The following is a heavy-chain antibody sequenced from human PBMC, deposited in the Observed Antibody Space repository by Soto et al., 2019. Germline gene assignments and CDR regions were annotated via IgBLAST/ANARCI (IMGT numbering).Heavy chain of an antibody. D-gene: IGHD3-22*01. J-gene: IGHJ4*02. CDR1: GYTFTSYA. CDR2: INAGNGNT. V-gene: IGHV1-3*01. CDR3: ARAANPYDSGGFDY. Sequence: ASVKVSCKASGYTFTSYAMHWVRQAPGQRLEWMGWINAGNGNTKYSQKFQGRVTITRDTSASTAYMGLSSLRSEDTAVYYCARAANPYDSGGFDYWGQGTLVTVSS.